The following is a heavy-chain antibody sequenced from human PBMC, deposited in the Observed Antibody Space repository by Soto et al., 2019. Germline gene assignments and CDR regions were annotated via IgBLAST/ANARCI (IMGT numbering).Heavy chain of an antibody. CDR3: ASPAVNDLDADSSAFDI. Sequence: QVQLVQSGAEVKEPGSSVKVSCKVSGGTFSSQTINWVRQVPGQGLEWMGSVIPIIGEGKYAQSFLGRVTITADRSTRTASVELSSLRSEDTAVYYCASPAVNDLDADSSAFDIWGQGTMVTVSS. CDR2: VIPIIGEG. J-gene: IGHJ3*02. CDR1: GGTFSSQT. D-gene: IGHD1-1*01. V-gene: IGHV1-69*02.